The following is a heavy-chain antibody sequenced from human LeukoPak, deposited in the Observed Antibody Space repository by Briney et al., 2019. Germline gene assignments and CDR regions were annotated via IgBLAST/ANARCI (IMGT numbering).Heavy chain of an antibody. CDR1: GGTCSSYA. CDR3: AIVVPAADTDYYYYYMDV. CDR2: IIPIFGTA. Sequence: SVKVSCKASGGTCSSYASSWVRQAPGQGLEWMGGIIPIFGTANYAQKFQGRVTITTDESTSTAYMELSSLRSEDTAVYYCAIVVPAADTDYYYYYMDVWGKGTTVTVSS. J-gene: IGHJ6*03. D-gene: IGHD2-2*01. V-gene: IGHV1-69*05.